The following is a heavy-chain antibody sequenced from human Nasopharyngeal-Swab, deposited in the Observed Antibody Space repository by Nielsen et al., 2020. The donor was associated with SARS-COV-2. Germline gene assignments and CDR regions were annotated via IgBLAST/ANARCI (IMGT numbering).Heavy chain of an antibody. V-gene: IGHV4-39*07. D-gene: IGHD3-22*01. J-gene: IGHJ4*02. Sequence: WIRQPPGKGLEWIGNIYYSGSLYYNPSLKSRITISLDKSKNQFSLNLTSVTAADTAVYFCVRLERGVYYESRPDFWGQGSLVTVSS. CDR2: IYYSGSL. CDR3: VRLERGVYYESRPDF.